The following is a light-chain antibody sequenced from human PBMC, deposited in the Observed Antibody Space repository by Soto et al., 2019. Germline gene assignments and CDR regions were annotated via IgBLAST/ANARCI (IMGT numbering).Light chain of an antibody. CDR1: QSVSSSY. J-gene: IGKJ2*01. CDR3: QQYGSSPPYT. CDR2: VAS. V-gene: IGKV3-20*01. Sequence: EIVLTQSPGTLSLSPGERATLSCRASQSVSSSYLAWYQQKPGQAPRLLIYVASSRATGIPDRFSGSGSGTDFTLTISRLEPDDFAVYSWQQYGSSPPYTFGQGTKLEIK.